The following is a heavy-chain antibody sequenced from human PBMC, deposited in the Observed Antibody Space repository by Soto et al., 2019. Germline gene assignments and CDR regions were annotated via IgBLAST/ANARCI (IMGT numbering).Heavy chain of an antibody. CDR1: GFTFSSHV. D-gene: IGHD2-15*01. Sequence: EVQLWESGGGLVQPGGSLRLSCAVSGFTFSSHVMSWVRQATGKGLEWVSAISGTGGTYYADSVKGRFTISKDNSKNALSLQMNNLRDKDTAVYYCAKDRRGAYCSGGICYSPDYWCQGTMVIFSS. CDR2: ISGTGGT. V-gene: IGHV3-23*01. CDR3: AKDRRGAYCSGGICYSPDY. J-gene: IGHJ4*02.